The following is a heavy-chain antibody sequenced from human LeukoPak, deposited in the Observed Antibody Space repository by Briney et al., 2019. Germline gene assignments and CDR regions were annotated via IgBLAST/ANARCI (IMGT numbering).Heavy chain of an antibody. CDR3: ARDSYYDSSGYYDAFDX. J-gene: IGHJ3*02. V-gene: IGHV4-61*02. CDR2: IYTSGST. CDR1: GGSISSGSYY. D-gene: IGHD3-22*01. Sequence: SETLSLTCTVSGGSISSGSYYWSWIRQPAGKGLEWIGRIYTSGSTNYNPSLKSRVTISVDTSKNQFSLKLSSVTAADTAVYYCARDSYYDSSGYYDAFDXWGQGTMVTVS.